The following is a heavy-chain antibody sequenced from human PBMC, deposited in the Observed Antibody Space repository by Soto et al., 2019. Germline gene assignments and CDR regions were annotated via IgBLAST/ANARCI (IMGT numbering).Heavy chain of an antibody. CDR2: VYGDGDK. J-gene: IGHJ3*01. D-gene: IGHD3-16*01. CDR1: GISLTTSGEG. V-gene: IGHV2-5*02. CDR3: AHNIGGDYVYGFDF. Sequence: QIALKESGPTLVKPTQTLTLTCTFSGISLTTSGEGVGWVRQPPGKGLEWVALVYGDGDKRNLTSLKSRLTITKDTSKNQVVLTMTNMDPVDTGTYFCAHNIGGDYVYGFDFWGQGTKVTVSS.